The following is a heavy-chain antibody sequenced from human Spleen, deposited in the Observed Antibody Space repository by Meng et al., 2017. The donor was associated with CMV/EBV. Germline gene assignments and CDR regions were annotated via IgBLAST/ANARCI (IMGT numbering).Heavy chain of an antibody. J-gene: IGHJ4*02. Sequence: SETLSLTCTVSGASVTSNDFYWHWIRQPPGKGLEWIAHVYHTGNTDSHPSLSSRVTMSLDTSNNQFSLRLDSVTAADTAVYYCARSVTTVTTFDYFDSWGRGSLVTVSS. CDR2: VYHTGNT. CDR3: ARSVTTVTTFDYFDS. V-gene: IGHV4-61*08. CDR1: GASVTSNDFY. D-gene: IGHD4-17*01.